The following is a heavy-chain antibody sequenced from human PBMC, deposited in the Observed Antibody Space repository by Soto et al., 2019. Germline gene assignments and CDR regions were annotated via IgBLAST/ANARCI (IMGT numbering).Heavy chain of an antibody. CDR2: IRTKTFGGTA. Sequence: EVQVVESGGGLVQPGQSLRLSCFASGFTFGDSAFSWVRQAPGKGLEWVGFIRTKTFGGTAEYAASVKGRFSIARDDSKSIAYLQMNRLKTEDTAVYYCIRDMKYSYYFEAGHWGQGTLVTVSS. J-gene: IGHJ4*02. CDR1: GFTFGDSA. D-gene: IGHD5-18*01. V-gene: IGHV3-49*04. CDR3: IRDMKYSYYFEAGH.